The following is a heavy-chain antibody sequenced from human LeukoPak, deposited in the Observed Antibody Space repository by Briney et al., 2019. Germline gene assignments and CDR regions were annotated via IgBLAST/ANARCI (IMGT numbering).Heavy chain of an antibody. D-gene: IGHD3-22*01. CDR1: GGSISGYY. CDR2: INHSGST. J-gene: IGHJ6*02. V-gene: IGHV4-34*01. Sequence: PSETLSLTCTVSGGSISGYYWSWIRQPPGKGLEWIGEINHSGSTNYNPSLKSRVTISVDTSKNQFSLKLSSVTAADTAVYYCASSGYYYSYYYGMDVWGQGTTVTVSS. CDR3: ASSGYYYSYYYGMDV.